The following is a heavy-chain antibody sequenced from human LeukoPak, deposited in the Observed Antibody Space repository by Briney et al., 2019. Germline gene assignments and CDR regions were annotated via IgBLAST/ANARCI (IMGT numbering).Heavy chain of an antibody. CDR3: ARDRVAKVRGVNDLDY. Sequence: PGGSLRLSCAASGFTFSSYAMHWVRQAPGKGLEWVAVISYDGSNKYYADSVKGRFTISRDNSKNTLYLQMNSLRAEDTAVYYCARDRVAKVRGVNDLDYWGQGTLVTVSS. CDR2: ISYDGSNK. V-gene: IGHV3-30-3*01. CDR1: GFTFSSYA. D-gene: IGHD3-10*01. J-gene: IGHJ4*02.